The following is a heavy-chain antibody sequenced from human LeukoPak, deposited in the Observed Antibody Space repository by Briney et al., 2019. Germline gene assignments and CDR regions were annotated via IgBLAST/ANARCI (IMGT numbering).Heavy chain of an antibody. D-gene: IGHD3-10*01. J-gene: IGHJ4*02. V-gene: IGHV3-74*01. CDR3: ARELGGGSGSYLFDY. Sequence: GGPLRLSCGASGFTFSSYWMHWVRQAPGKGLVWVSRINSDGSSTSYADCVRGRYTISSDNDKNTLYLQMNSQRAEDTAVYYCARELGGGSGSYLFDYWGQGTLVTVSS. CDR2: INSDGSST. CDR1: GFTFSSYW.